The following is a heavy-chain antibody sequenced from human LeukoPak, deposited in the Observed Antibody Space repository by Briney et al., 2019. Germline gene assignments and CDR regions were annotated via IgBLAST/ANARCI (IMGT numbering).Heavy chain of an antibody. CDR1: GFTFSSYG. V-gene: IGHV3-74*01. CDR3: ARVRSSSWYDY. Sequence: GRSLRLSCAASGFTFSSYGMHWVRQAPGEGLVWVSRISSDGITTTYADSVKGRFTISRDNAKNTLYLQMNSLRVEDTAVYYCARVRSSSWYDYWGQGALVTVSS. D-gene: IGHD6-13*01. J-gene: IGHJ4*02. CDR2: ISSDGITT.